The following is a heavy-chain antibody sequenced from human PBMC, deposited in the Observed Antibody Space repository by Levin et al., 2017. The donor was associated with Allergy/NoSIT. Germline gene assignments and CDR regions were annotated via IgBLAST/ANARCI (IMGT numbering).Heavy chain of an antibody. CDR1: GFTLSHYT. Sequence: SCAASGFTLSHYTMNWVRQAPGKGLEWVSYISTSSNTIYYADSVKGRFTISRDNAKNSLYLQMNSLRDEDTAVYYCARDRTTVSSPFDYWGQGTLVTVSS. D-gene: IGHD4-17*01. J-gene: IGHJ4*02. CDR3: ARDRTTVSSPFDY. CDR2: ISTSSNTI. V-gene: IGHV3-48*02.